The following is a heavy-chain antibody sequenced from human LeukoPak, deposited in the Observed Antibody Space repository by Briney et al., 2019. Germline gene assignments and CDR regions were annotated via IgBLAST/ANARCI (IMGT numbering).Heavy chain of an antibody. CDR1: GGSFSSYY. Sequence: PSETLSLTCAVYGGSFSSYYWSWIRQPPGKGLEWIGYIYYSGSTNYNPSLKSRVTISVDTSKNQFSLKLSSVTAADTAVYYCARDGYSYGYDWFDPWGQGTLVTVSS. D-gene: IGHD5-18*01. J-gene: IGHJ5*02. CDR2: IYYSGST. V-gene: IGHV4-59*01. CDR3: ARDGYSYGYDWFDP.